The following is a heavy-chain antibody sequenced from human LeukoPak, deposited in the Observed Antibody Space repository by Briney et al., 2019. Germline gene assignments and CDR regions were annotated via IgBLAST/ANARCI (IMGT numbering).Heavy chain of an antibody. J-gene: IGHJ4*02. Sequence: ASVTVSCKASGGTFSSYAISWVRQAPGQGLEWMGRIIPILGIANYAQKFQGRVTITADKSTSTAYMELSSLRSEDTAVYYCAVYDFWSGFSPFDYWGQGTLVTVSS. V-gene: IGHV1-69*04. CDR1: GGTFSSYA. CDR2: IIPILGIA. D-gene: IGHD3-3*01. CDR3: AVYDFWSGFSPFDY.